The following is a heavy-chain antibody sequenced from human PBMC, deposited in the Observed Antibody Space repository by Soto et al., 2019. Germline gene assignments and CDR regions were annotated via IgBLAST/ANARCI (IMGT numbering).Heavy chain of an antibody. CDR2: IYYSGST. D-gene: IGHD4-17*01. Sequence: QLQLQESGPGLVKPSETLSLTCTVSGGSISSSSYYWGWIRQPPGKGLEWIGSIYYSGSTYYNPSLKSRVTISVDTSKNQFSLKLSSVTAADTAVYYCASEDYGDYEGSIWFDPWGQGTLVTVSS. CDR3: ASEDYGDYEGSIWFDP. J-gene: IGHJ5*02. V-gene: IGHV4-39*01. CDR1: GGSISSSSYY.